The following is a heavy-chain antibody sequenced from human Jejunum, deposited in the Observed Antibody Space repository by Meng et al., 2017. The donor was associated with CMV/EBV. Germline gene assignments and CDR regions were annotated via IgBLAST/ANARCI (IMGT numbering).Heavy chain of an antibody. Sequence: FTFDDYAMHWVRQPPGKGLEWVSGISWNSGKIDYADSVKGRFTISRDNAKSSLYLQMNSLKPEDTAFYYCAKPLSPYDFWSGTDYWSQGTLVTVSS. D-gene: IGHD3-3*01. J-gene: IGHJ4*02. CDR3: AKPLSPYDFWSGTDY. CDR2: ISWNSGKI. V-gene: IGHV3-9*01. CDR1: FTFDDYA.